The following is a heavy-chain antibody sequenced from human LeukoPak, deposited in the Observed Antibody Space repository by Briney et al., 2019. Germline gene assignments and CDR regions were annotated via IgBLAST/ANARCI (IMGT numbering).Heavy chain of an antibody. V-gene: IGHV3-48*04. CDR2: ISSSGSTI. CDR3: ARDRITTVRGFDY. Sequence: GSLRLSCAASGFTFSSYSMNWVRQAPGKGLEWVSSISSSGSTIYYADSVKGRFTISRDNAKNALYLQMNSLRAEDTAVYYCARDRITTVRGFDYWGQGTLVTVSS. D-gene: IGHD4-11*01. J-gene: IGHJ4*02. CDR1: GFTFSSYS.